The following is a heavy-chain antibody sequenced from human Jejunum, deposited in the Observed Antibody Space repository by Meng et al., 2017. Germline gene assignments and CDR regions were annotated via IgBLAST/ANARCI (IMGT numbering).Heavy chain of an antibody. D-gene: IGHD3-10*01. CDR1: GWSLGGYY. V-gene: IGHV4-34*01. Sequence: PWHTSVLWTLETRHPRYHIFGWSLGGYYCGWIRQDPGKGLEWIGDIDHSGSTNYNPSLKNRVTISVDTSRNQISLNLNSVTAADTAVYYCARGGDPRAYYFDYWGQGNLVTVSS. J-gene: IGHJ4*02. CDR3: ARGGDPRAYYFDY. CDR2: IDHSGST.